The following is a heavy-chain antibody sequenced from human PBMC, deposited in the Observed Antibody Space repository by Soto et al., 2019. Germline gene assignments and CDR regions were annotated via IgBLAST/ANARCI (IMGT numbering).Heavy chain of an antibody. CDR1: GFTFSSYS. V-gene: IGHV3-21*01. Sequence: GGSLRLSCATSGFTFSSYSMNWVRQAPGMGLEWVSSISSSSRYIYYADSVRGRFTISRDNAKNSLYLQINSLRAEDTAVYYCARDRLVAATSAPPYCYYGMDGWGQGTTVTVSS. D-gene: IGHD2-15*01. CDR3: ARDRLVAATSAPPYCYYGMDG. J-gene: IGHJ6*02. CDR2: ISSSSRYI.